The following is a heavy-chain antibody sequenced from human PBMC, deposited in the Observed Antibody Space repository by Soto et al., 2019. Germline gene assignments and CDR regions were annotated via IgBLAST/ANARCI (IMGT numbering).Heavy chain of an antibody. CDR1: GFTFSSYG. J-gene: IGHJ4*02. Sequence: QVQLVESGGGVVQPGRSLRLSCAASGFTFSSYGMHWVRQAPGKGLEWVAVIWYDGSNKYYADSVKGRFTISRDNSKNTLYLQMNSLRAEDTTVYYCARGSPMMVRGVYPESDYWGQGTLVTVSS. CDR3: ARGSPMMVRGVYPESDY. V-gene: IGHV3-33*01. D-gene: IGHD3-10*01. CDR2: IWYDGSNK.